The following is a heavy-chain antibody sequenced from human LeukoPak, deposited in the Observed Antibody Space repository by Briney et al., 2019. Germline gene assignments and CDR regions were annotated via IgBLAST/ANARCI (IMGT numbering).Heavy chain of an antibody. CDR2: ISRSSNYK. J-gene: IGHJ4*02. D-gene: IGHD3-22*01. V-gene: IGHV3-21*01. CDR3: ASSRYDSSGYYGIIGY. Sequence: RPGRSLRLSCAASGFTFSSYAMHWVRQAPGKGLEWVSSISRSSNYKYYADSVKGRFTISRDNAKNSLYLQMNSLRAEDTALYYCASSRYDSSGYYGIIGYWGQGTLVTVSS. CDR1: GFTFSSYA.